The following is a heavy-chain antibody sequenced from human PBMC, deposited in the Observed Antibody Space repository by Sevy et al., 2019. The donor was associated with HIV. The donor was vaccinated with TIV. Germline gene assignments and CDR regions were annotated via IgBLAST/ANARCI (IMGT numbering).Heavy chain of an antibody. CDR2: IYTSGST. CDR1: GGSISSGNYY. D-gene: IGHD2-2*01. V-gene: IGHV4-61*02. Sequence: SETLSLTCTVSGGSISSGNYYWSWIRQPAGKGLEWIGRIYTSGSTNYNPSLKSRVTISVDTSKSQFSLKLSSVTAADTAVYYCARGSGDCSSTSCYEGVFDYWGQGTLVTVSS. CDR3: ARGSGDCSSTSCYEGVFDY. J-gene: IGHJ4*02.